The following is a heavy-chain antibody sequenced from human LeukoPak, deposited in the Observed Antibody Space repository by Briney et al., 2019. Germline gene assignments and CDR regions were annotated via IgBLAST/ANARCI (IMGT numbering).Heavy chain of an antibody. CDR2: IYSGGST. D-gene: IGHD5-12*01. CDR3: ARLGYSGYKTLDY. CDR1: GFAVSSNY. J-gene: IGHJ4*02. V-gene: IGHV3-66*04. Sequence: GGSLRLSCAASGFAVSSNYMTWVRQAPGTGLEWVSVIYSGGSTYYADSVKGRFTISRDNSKNTLYLQMNSLRAEDSAVYYCARLGYSGYKTLDYWGQGTLVAVSS.